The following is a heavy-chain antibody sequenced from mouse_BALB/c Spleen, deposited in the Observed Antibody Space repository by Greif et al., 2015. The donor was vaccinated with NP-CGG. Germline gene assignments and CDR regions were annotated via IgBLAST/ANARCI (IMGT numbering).Heavy chain of an antibody. V-gene: IGHV1-80*01. CDR3: ARYDYDYYAMDY. CDR1: GYAFSSYW. Sequence: VQLQQSGAELVRPGSSVKISCKASGYAFSSYWMNWVKQRPGKGLEWIGQIYPGDGDTNYNGKFKGKATLTADKSSSTAYMQLISLTSEDSAVYFCARYDYDYYAMDYWGQGTSVTVSS. D-gene: IGHD2-4*01. CDR2: IYPGDGDT. J-gene: IGHJ4*01.